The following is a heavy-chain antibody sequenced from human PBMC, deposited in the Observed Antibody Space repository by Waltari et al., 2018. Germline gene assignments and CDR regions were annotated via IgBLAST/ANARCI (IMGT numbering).Heavy chain of an antibody. CDR2: ISYDGSNK. D-gene: IGHD1-7*01. Sequence: QVHVVESGGGVVQPGKSLRLSWFVPGLTLSCYGLHRVRQAPGKGLGWVAIISYDGSNKYYGDSVKVRFTISRDNSNNTLYLRMNSLRPEYTAVYYCAKGRRNELQGLSYFDSWGQGTLVTVSS. CDR3: AKGRRNELQGLSYFDS. CDR1: GLTLSCYG. J-gene: IGHJ4*02. V-gene: IGHV3-30*18.